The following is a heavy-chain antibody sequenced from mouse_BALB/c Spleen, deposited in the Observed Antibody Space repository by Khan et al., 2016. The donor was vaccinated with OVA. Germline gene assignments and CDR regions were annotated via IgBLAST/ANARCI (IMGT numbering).Heavy chain of an antibody. CDR2: IYPGSANA. Sequence: QVQLKQSGPELVKPGASVKISCKAPGYTFTDYYINWVKQKPGQGLEWIGWIYPGSANARYSEKFKGKATLTVDTSSSTAFMQLSSLTSEDTAVYFCAGGFDYWGQGTTLTVSS. J-gene: IGHJ2*01. CDR3: AGGFDY. CDR1: GYTFTDYY. V-gene: IGHV1-84*02.